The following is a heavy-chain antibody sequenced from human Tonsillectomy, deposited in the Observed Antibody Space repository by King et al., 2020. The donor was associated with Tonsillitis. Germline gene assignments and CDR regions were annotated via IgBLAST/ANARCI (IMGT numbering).Heavy chain of an antibody. CDR3: ARVIVVVVVATSNWFDP. Sequence: QLVQSGAEVKKPGASVKVSCKASGYTFTSYGISWVRQAPGQGLEWMGWISAYNGNTNYAQKLQGRVTMTTDTSTGTAYMELRSLRSDDTAVYYCARVIVVVVVATSNWFDPWGQGTLVTVSS. CDR2: ISAYNGNT. V-gene: IGHV1-18*04. CDR1: GYTFTSYG. D-gene: IGHD2-15*01. J-gene: IGHJ5*02.